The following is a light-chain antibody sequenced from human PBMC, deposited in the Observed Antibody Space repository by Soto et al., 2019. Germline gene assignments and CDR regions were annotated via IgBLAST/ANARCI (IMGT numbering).Light chain of an antibody. J-gene: IGKJ3*01. CDR1: QSISSW. CDR3: QQYSTYPFT. CDR2: KAS. Sequence: DIQMTQSPSPQSASVGDRVTIACRASQSISSWLAWYQQKPGKAPKLLIYKASSLESGVPSRFSGSGSGTEFTLAISGLQPDDLATYYCQQYSTYPFTFGPGTKVEIK. V-gene: IGKV1-5*03.